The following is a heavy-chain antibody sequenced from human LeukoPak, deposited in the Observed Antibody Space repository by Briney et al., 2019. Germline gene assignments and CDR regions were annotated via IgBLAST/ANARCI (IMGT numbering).Heavy chain of an antibody. CDR2: IYPGDSDT. Sequence: GESLKISCKGSGYSFTSYCIGWVRQMPGKGLEWMGIIYPGDSDTRYSPSFQGQVTISVDKSIRIAYLQWSSLKASDTAMYYCARGSGYYDSSGPHWFDPWGQGTLVTVSS. J-gene: IGHJ5*02. D-gene: IGHD3-22*01. CDR1: GYSFTSYC. V-gene: IGHV5-51*01. CDR3: ARGSGYYDSSGPHWFDP.